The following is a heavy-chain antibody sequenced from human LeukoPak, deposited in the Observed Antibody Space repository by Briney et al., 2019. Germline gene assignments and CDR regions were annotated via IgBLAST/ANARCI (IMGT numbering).Heavy chain of an antibody. D-gene: IGHD2-15*01. CDR1: GYTFTSYG. CDR3: AREGYCSGGSCYSRPPDYYGMDV. Sequence: ASVKVSCKASGYTFTSYGTSWVRQAPGQGLEWMGWISAYNGNTNYAQKLQGRVTMTTDTSTSTAYMELRSLRSDDTAVYYCAREGYCSGGSCYSRPPDYYGMDVWGQGTTVTVSS. CDR2: ISAYNGNT. V-gene: IGHV1-18*01. J-gene: IGHJ6*01.